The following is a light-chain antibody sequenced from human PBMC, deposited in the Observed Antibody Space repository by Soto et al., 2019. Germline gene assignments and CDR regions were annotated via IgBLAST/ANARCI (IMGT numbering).Light chain of an antibody. Sequence: EIVLTQSPATLSLSPGERATLSCRASQSVSSYLAWYQQKPGQAPRLLIYDASNRATGIPARFSGSGSGTDFTLTISSLEPEDFAVYHCQQRSNRPLFGGGTKVDIK. CDR3: QQRSNRPL. CDR2: DAS. V-gene: IGKV3-11*01. CDR1: QSVSSY. J-gene: IGKJ4*01.